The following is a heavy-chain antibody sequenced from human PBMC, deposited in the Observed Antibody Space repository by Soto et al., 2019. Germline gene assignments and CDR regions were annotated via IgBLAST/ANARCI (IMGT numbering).Heavy chain of an antibody. CDR3: ASGRGFGDYGGNSQAFDI. V-gene: IGHV4-39*01. J-gene: IGHJ3*02. CDR1: GGSISSSSYY. Sequence: QLQLQESGPGLVKPSETLSLTCTVSGGSISSSSYYWGWIRQPPGKGLERIGSIYYRGSTYYNRSLKSRVTISVDTSKNQSALELSSVTAADTAVYYCASGRGFGDYGGNSQAFDIWGQGTMVTVSS. D-gene: IGHD4-17*01. CDR2: IYYRGST.